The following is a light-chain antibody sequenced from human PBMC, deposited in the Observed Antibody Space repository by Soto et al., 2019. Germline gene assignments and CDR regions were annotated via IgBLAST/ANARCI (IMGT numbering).Light chain of an antibody. CDR2: GAS. J-gene: IGKJ5*01. CDR1: QSVSGSY. V-gene: IGKV3-20*01. Sequence: EIVLTQSPGTLSLSPGERATLSCRASQSVSGSYLAWYQQKPGQAPRLRIYGASSRATGIPDKFSGSGSGTDFTLTISRLEPEDFAVYFCQQYGTLPITFGQGTRLEIK. CDR3: QQYGTLPIT.